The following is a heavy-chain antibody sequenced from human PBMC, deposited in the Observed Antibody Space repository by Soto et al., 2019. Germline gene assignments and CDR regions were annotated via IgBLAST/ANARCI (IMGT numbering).Heavy chain of an antibody. CDR1: GGSSSGYY. Sequence: PSETLSLTCAVYGGSSSGYYWSWIRQPPGKGLEWIGEINHSGSTNYNPSLKSRVTISVDTSKNQFSLKLSSVTAADTAVYYCARGRGQWLVLGYWGQGTLVTVSS. CDR2: INHSGST. V-gene: IGHV4-34*01. CDR3: ARGRGQWLVLGY. D-gene: IGHD6-19*01. J-gene: IGHJ4*02.